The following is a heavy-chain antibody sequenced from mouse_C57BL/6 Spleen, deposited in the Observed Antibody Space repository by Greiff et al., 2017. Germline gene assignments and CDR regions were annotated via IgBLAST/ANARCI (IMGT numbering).Heavy chain of an antibody. Sequence: QVQLKESGPELVKPGASVKISCKASGYAFSSSWMNWVKQRPGKGLEWIGRIYPGDGDTNYNGKFKGKATLTADKSSSTAYMQLSSLTSEDSAVYFCACYGSSYGFAYWGQGTLVTVSA. D-gene: IGHD1-1*01. V-gene: IGHV1-82*01. J-gene: IGHJ3*01. CDR1: GYAFSSSW. CDR2: IYPGDGDT. CDR3: ACYGSSYGFAY.